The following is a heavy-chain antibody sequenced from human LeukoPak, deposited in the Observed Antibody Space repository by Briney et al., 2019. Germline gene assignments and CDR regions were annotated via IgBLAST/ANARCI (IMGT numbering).Heavy chain of an antibody. J-gene: IGHJ6*03. D-gene: IGHD3-22*01. CDR1: GYTFTSYY. CDR2: INPSGGST. Sequence: ASVKVSCKASGYTFTSYYMHWVRQAPGQGLEWMGIINPSGGSTSYAQKFQGRVTMTGDMSTSTVYMELSSLRSEDTAVYYCARNQHDSSGYYQYYYYYYMDVWGKGTTVTVSS. V-gene: IGHV1-46*01. CDR3: ARNQHDSSGYYQYYYYYYMDV.